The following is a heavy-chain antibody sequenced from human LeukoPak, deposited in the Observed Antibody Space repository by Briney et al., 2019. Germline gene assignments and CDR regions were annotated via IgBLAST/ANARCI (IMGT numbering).Heavy chain of an antibody. CDR2: ISYDGSNK. V-gene: IGHV3-30*03. CDR3: ARGSSGWYLSGYFDY. CDR1: GFTFSSYG. Sequence: PGGSLRLSCAASGFTFSSYGMHWVRQAPGKGLEWVAVISYDGSNKYYADSVKGRFTISTYNSKNTLYLQMTSLRAEDTAVYYCARGSSGWYLSGYFDYWGQGTLVTVSS. D-gene: IGHD6-19*01. J-gene: IGHJ4*02.